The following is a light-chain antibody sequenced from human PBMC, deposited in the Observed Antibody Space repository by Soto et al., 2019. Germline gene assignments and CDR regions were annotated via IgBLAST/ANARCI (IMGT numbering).Light chain of an antibody. CDR2: KAS. CDR1: QSISSW. J-gene: IGKJ1*01. V-gene: IGKV1-5*03. Sequence: DIEMTQSPSTLSASVGDRVTITCRASQSISSWVAWYQQKPGKAPKLLIYKASTLESGVPSRFSGSGSGTEFTLTISRLQPDDFATYFCQQYDHHRTFGQGTTLEI. CDR3: QQYDHHRT.